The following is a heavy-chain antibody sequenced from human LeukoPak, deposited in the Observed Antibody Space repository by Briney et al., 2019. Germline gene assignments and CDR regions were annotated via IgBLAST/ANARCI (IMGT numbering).Heavy chain of an antibody. CDR3: ARTPSIAAAYGMDV. J-gene: IGHJ6*02. V-gene: IGHV1-2*04. CDR2: INPNSGGT. D-gene: IGHD6-13*01. Sequence: ASVKVSCKASGYTFTGYYMHWVRQAPGQGLEWMGWINPNSGGTNYAQKFQGWVTMTRDTSISTAYMELSRLRSDDTAVYYCARTPSIAAAYGMDVWGQGTTVTVSS. CDR1: GYTFTGYY.